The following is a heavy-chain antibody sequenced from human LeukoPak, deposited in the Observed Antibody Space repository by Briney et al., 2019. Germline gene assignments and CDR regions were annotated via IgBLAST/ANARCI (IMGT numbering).Heavy chain of an antibody. Sequence: PGGSLRLSCAASGFTFSSYAMHWARQAPGKGLEWVAVISYDGSNKYYADSVKGRFTISRDNSKNTLYLQMNSLRAEDTAVYYCAKDPGASWYETTHWGQGTLVTVSS. J-gene: IGHJ4*02. CDR1: GFTFSSYA. V-gene: IGHV3-30-3*01. D-gene: IGHD6-13*01. CDR3: AKDPGASWYETTH. CDR2: ISYDGSNK.